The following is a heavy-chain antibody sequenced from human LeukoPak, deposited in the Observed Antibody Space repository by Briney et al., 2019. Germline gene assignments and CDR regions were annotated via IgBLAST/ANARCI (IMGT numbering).Heavy chain of an antibody. D-gene: IGHD6-13*01. Sequence: PGGSLRLSCTASGFTLSDYYMTWIRQPPGKGLEWIGAINHSGSTNYNPSLKSRVTISVDTSKNQFSLKLSSVTAADTAVYYCARVGSSWWKLDYWGQGTLVTVSS. CDR2: INHSGST. CDR1: GFTLSDYY. V-gene: IGHV4-34*01. CDR3: ARVGSSWWKLDY. J-gene: IGHJ4*02.